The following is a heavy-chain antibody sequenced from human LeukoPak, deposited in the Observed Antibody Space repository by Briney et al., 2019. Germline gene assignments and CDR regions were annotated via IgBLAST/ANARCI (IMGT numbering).Heavy chain of an antibody. CDR2: IYHSGST. D-gene: IGHD1-14*01. Sequence: SETLSLTCTVSGYSISSGYYWGWIRQPPGKGLEWIGSIYHSGSTYYNPSLKSRVTISVDTSKNQFSLKLSSVTAADTAVYYCARDGALGPPHWGQGTLVTVSS. J-gene: IGHJ4*02. V-gene: IGHV4-38-2*02. CDR3: ARDGALGPPH. CDR1: GYSISSGYY.